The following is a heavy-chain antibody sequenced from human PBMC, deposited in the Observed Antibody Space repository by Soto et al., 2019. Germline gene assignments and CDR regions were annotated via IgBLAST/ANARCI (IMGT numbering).Heavy chain of an antibody. CDR1: GGSLSSSGYY. CDR3: ARGEYSYKY. J-gene: IGHJ4*02. D-gene: IGHD5-18*01. V-gene: IGHV4-31*03. CDR2: IYYSGST. Sequence: SETLSLTCTVSGGSLSSSGYYWRWIRPHPGKGLEWIGYIYYSGSTYYNPSLKSRVTISVDTSKNQFSLKLSSVTAADTAVYYCARGEYSYKYWGQGTLVTLSS.